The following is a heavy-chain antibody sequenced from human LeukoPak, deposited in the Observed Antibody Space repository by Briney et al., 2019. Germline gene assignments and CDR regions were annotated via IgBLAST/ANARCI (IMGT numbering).Heavy chain of an antibody. J-gene: IGHJ4*02. CDR2: ISGSGGST. CDR1: EFTLSSYS. V-gene: IGHV3-21*01. Sequence: GGSLRLSCAASEFTLSSYSMNWVRQAPGKGLEWVSAISGSGGSTYYADSVKGRFTISRDNAKNSLYLQMNSLRAEDTAVYYCARGSAAAGTRCFVYWGQGTLVTVSS. CDR3: ARGSAAAGTRCFVY. D-gene: IGHD6-13*01.